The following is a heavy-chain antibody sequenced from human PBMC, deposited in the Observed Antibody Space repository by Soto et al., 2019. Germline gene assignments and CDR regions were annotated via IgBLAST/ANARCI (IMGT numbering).Heavy chain of an antibody. Sequence: GGSLRLSCAASGFTFSSYGMHWVRQAPGKGLEWVAVISYDGSNKYYADSVKGRFTISRDNSKNTLYLQMNSLRAEDTAVYYCAKENYSSSWFKYXYYYYGMDVWGQGTTVTVS. D-gene: IGHD6-13*01. V-gene: IGHV3-30*18. CDR3: AKENYSSSWFKYXYYYYGMDV. J-gene: IGHJ6*02. CDR2: ISYDGSNK. CDR1: GFTFSSYG.